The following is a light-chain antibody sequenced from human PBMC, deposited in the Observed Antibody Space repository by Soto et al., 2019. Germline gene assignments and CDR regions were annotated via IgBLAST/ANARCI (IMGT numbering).Light chain of an antibody. Sequence: QSVLTQPPSASGTPGQRVPISCSGSSSNIGSNTVNWYQQLPGTAPKLLIYSNNQRPSRLPDRFSGSKSGTSASLAISGLQSEDESDYYCAAWDDSLNGRVFGTGTKVTVL. V-gene: IGLV1-44*01. J-gene: IGLJ1*01. CDR3: AAWDDSLNGRV. CDR1: SSNIGSNT. CDR2: SNN.